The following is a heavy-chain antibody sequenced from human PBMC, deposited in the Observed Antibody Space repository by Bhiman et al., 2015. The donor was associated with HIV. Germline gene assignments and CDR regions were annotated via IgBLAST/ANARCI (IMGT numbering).Heavy chain of an antibody. CDR2: ISWNSDKV. V-gene: IGHV3-9*01. CDR1: GFTFGEYA. CDR3: ARDRIPYGDYTRGYYYGMDV. J-gene: IGHJ6*02. Sequence: EVQLVESGGGLVPPGRSLRLSCAGSGFTFGEYAMHWVRHTPGKGLEWVSGISWNSDKVAYADSVKDRFTISRDNSKNTLYLQMNSLRAEDTAVYYCARDRIPYGDYTRGYYYGMDVWGQGP. D-gene: IGHD4-17*01.